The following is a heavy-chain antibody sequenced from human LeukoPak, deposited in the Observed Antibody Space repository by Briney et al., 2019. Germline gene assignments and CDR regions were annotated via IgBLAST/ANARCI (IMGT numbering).Heavy chain of an antibody. Sequence: PGGSLRLSCAASGFTFNTYAMSWVRQAPGKGLEWVSSIGGGGGTYYADSLKGRFTISRDNSKNTLYLQMNSLRAEDTAVYYCANGNSGYNSGYYYHFFDYWGQGTLVTVSS. CDR2: IGGGGGT. CDR3: ANGNSGYNSGYYYHFFDY. V-gene: IGHV3-23*01. D-gene: IGHD5-12*01. J-gene: IGHJ4*02. CDR1: GFTFNTYA.